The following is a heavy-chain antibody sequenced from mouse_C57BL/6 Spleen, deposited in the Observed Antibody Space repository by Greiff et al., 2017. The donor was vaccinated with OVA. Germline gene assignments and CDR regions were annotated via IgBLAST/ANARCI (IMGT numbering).Heavy chain of an antibody. V-gene: IGHV3-1*01. CDR1: GYSITSGYD. Sequence: EVQVVESGPGMVKPSQSLSLTCTVTGYSITSGYDWHWIRHFPGNKLEWMGYISYSGSTNYNPSLKSRISITHDTSKNHFFLKLNSVTTEDTATYYCAWTAQATAWFAYWGQGTLVTVSA. J-gene: IGHJ3*01. D-gene: IGHD3-2*02. CDR2: ISYSGST. CDR3: AWTAQATAWFAY.